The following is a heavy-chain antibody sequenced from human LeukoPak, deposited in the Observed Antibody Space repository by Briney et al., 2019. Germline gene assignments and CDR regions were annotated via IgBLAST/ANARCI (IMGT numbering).Heavy chain of an antibody. Sequence: ASVKVSCKASGGTFSSYAISWVRQAPGQGLEWMGGIIPIFGTANYAQKFQGRVTITADESTSTAYMELSSLRSEDTAVYYCARVATVTANAPLRHWGQGTLVTVSS. J-gene: IGHJ1*01. CDR1: GGTFSSYA. D-gene: IGHD4-17*01. V-gene: IGHV1-69*13. CDR2: IIPIFGTA. CDR3: ARVATVTANAPLRH.